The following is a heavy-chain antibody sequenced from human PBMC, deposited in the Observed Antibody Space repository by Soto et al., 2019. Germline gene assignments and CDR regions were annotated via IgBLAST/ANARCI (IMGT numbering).Heavy chain of an antibody. D-gene: IGHD2-15*01. V-gene: IGHV4-28*01. CDR2: IYYSGST. CDR1: GYSISSSNW. Sequence: SETLSLTCAVSGYSISSSNWWGWIRQPPGKGLEWIGYIYYSGSTYCNPTLKSRITMSVDTSKNQFSLKLNSVTAVDTDVYYCARTWAGDVVAATPPPIDYWGQGTLVTVSS. CDR3: ARTWAGDVVAATPPPIDY. J-gene: IGHJ4*02.